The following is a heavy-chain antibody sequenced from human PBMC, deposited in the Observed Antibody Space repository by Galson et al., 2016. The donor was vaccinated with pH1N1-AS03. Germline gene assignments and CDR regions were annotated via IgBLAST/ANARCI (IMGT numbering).Heavy chain of an antibody. J-gene: IGHJ4*02. V-gene: IGHV3-7*03. Sequence: LRLSCAASGFTFSDYWMSWVRQAPGRGPEWVANINIDGSAKYYVDSVKGRCTISKDNAKNSLYLQINNLRAEDTAMYYCARWERWGQGTLVTVSS. D-gene: IGHD1-1*01. CDR3: ARWER. CDR1: GFTFSDYW. CDR2: INIDGSAK.